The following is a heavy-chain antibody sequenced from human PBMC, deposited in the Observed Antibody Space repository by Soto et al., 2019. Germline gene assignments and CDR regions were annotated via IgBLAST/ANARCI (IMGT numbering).Heavy chain of an antibody. D-gene: IGHD4-4*01. CDR3: ARYSYYYYYMDV. V-gene: IGHV4-59*08. CDR2: IYFSGST. Sequence: SETLSLTCTVSGGSISSYYWSWIRQPPGKGLEWIGYIYFSGSTTYSPSLKSRVTISVYTSKNQFSLKLSSVTAADTAVYYCARYSYYYYYMDVWGKGTTVTVSS. CDR1: GGSISSYY. J-gene: IGHJ6*03.